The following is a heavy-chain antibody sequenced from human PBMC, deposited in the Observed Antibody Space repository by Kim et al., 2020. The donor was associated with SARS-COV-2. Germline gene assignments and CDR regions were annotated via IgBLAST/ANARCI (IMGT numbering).Heavy chain of an antibody. J-gene: IGHJ6*02. CDR2: IGGDGIST. CDR3: ARGMFKTGLDV. Sequence: GGSLRLSCAASGFTRRSYWINWVRQAPGKGLVWVSRIGGDGISTHYADSVKGRFTVSRDNDDNTVYLQMNSLRAADTAVYYCARGMFKTGLDVWGQGTTVTVSS. D-gene: IGHD3-10*02. CDR1: GFTRRSYW. V-gene: IGHV3-74*01.